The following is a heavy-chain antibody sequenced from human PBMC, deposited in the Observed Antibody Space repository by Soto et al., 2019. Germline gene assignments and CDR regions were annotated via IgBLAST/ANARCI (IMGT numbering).Heavy chain of an antibody. Sequence: SETLSLTCTVSGASITSFHWTWIRQPPGKGLEWIGCIYSSGTTNYNPSLMSRVTLSVDTTKTLFSRERNSVTAAYTAIYCCVGVMSGSYNKFDPWGQGTLVTVSS. D-gene: IGHD1-26*01. CDR1: GASITSFH. CDR3: VGVMSGSYNKFDP. J-gene: IGHJ5*02. CDR2: IYSSGTT. V-gene: IGHV4-59*03.